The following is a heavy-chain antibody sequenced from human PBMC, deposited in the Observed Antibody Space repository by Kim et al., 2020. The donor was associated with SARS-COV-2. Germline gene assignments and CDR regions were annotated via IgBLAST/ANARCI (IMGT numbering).Heavy chain of an antibody. CDR3: ARGYGDQPRGEAFDI. D-gene: IGHD4-17*01. CDR2: IYYSGST. J-gene: IGHJ3*02. CDR1: GGSISSGDYY. V-gene: IGHV4-30-4*01. Sequence: SETLSLTCTVSGGSISSGDYYWSWIRQSPGKGLEWIGYIYYSGSTYYNPSLKSRVTISVDTSKNQFSLKLSSVTAADTAVYYCARGYGDQPRGEAFDIWGQGTMVTVSS.